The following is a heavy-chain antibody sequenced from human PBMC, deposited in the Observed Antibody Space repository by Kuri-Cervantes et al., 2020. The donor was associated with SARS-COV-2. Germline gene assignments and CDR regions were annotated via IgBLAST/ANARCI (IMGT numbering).Heavy chain of an antibody. CDR1: GFTFSDYA. V-gene: IGHV3-69-1*01. D-gene: IGHD2-2*01. J-gene: IGHJ4*02. Sequence: GESLKISCAASGFTFSDYAMNWVRQAPGKGLEWISYITSRPTMYYADSVKGRFTVSRDNAKDSVYLQMNNLRVEDTAVYYCAREARQYCDSSTCYVGPSDDYWGQGTLVTVSS. CDR3: AREARQYCDSSTCYVGPSDDY. CDR2: ITSRPTM.